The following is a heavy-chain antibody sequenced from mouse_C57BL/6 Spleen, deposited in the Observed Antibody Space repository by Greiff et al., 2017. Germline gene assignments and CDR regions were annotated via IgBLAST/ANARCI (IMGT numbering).Heavy chain of an antibody. CDR3: ARHEDGDGYYFDS. CDR2: LYPGSGSI. V-gene: IGHV1-62-2*01. Sequence: QVQLQQSGAELVKPGASVRLSCKDSGYTFTEYIIHWVKQRSGPGLVRIGWLYPGSGSIKSNEKFKNKATLTEDKSSSTVYMELSRVTCEVSAVYISARHEDGDGYYFDSWGKGTTLTVP. J-gene: IGHJ2*01. CDR1: GYTFTEYI. D-gene: IGHD2-3*01.